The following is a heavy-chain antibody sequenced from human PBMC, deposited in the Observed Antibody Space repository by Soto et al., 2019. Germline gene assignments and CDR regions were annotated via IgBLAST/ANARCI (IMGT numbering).Heavy chain of an antibody. CDR1: GGSISSYY. V-gene: IGHV4-4*07. CDR3: ARDYDFWSGYYVGWFDP. CDR2: IYTSGST. Sequence: LSLTCTVSGGSISSYYWSWIRQPAGKGLEWIGRIYTSGSTNYNPSLKSRVTMSVDTSKNQFSLKLSSVTAADTAVYYCARDYDFWSGYYVGWFDPWGQGTLVTVSS. J-gene: IGHJ5*02. D-gene: IGHD3-3*01.